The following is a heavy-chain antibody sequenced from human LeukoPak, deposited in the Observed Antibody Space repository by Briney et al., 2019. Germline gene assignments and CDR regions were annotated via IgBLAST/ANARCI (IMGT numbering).Heavy chain of an antibody. D-gene: IGHD3-16*02. J-gene: IGHJ4*02. CDR1: GGSISSGDYY. V-gene: IGHV4-30-4*01. CDR2: IYYSGST. CDR3: ARHSESSEIDY. Sequence: SETLSLTCTVSGGSISSGDYYWSWIRQPPGKGLEWIGYIYYSGSTYYNPSLKSRVTISVDTSKNQFSLKLSSVTAADTAVYYCARHSESSEIDYWGQGTLVTVSS.